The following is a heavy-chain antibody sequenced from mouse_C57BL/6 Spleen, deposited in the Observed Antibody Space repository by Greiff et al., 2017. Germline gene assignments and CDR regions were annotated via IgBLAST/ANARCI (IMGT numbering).Heavy chain of an antibody. CDR1: GYTFTSYW. Sequence: QVQLQQPGAELVKPGASVKLSCKASGYTFTSYWMQWVKQRPGQGLEWIGEIDPSDSYTKYNQKFKGKATLTVDTSSSTAYLQLSRLTSEDSAVYYCARRGGPLPENFDYWGKGTTLTVSS. CDR3: ARRGGPLPENFDY. D-gene: IGHD2-1*01. V-gene: IGHV1-50*01. CDR2: IDPSDSYT. J-gene: IGHJ2*01.